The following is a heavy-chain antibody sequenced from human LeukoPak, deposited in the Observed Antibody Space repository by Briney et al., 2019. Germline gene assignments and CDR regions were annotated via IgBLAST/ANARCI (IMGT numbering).Heavy chain of an antibody. CDR3: AREWEESIAARPSGENHYYYYMDV. CDR2: ISSSSSYI. Sequence: GGSLRLSCAASGFTFSSYSMNWVRQAPGKGLEWVSSISSSSSYIYYADSVKGRFTISRDNAKNSLYLQMNSLRAEDTAVYYCAREWEESIAARPSGENHYYYYMDVWGKGTTVTVSS. D-gene: IGHD6-6*01. V-gene: IGHV3-21*01. J-gene: IGHJ6*03. CDR1: GFTFSSYS.